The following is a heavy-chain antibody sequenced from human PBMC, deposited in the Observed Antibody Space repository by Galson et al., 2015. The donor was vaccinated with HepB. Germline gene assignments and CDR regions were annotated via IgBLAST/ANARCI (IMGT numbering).Heavy chain of an antibody. CDR1: GFTFSSYW. V-gene: IGHV3-74*03. CDR2: ISSDGRII. Sequence: SLRLSCAASGFTFSSYWMHWVRQAPGKGLVWVSRISSDGRIIMYADSVKGRFTVSRDNAKNTMYLQMNSLTAEDSAVYYCARDGGGLAVWGQGTTVTVSS. CDR3: ARDGGGLAV. D-gene: IGHD3-16*01. J-gene: IGHJ6*02.